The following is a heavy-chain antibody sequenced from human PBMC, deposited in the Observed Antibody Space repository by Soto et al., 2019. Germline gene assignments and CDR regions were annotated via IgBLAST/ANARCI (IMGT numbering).Heavy chain of an antibody. CDR3: VGTAREGAVAPHWFDR. Sequence: SETLSLTCTVSGASIRSTDYYWSWIRQAPGKGLEWIGYVYYTGSTYYNPSLMSRLTISVDTSKNQFSLKLTSVTAAETAVYYCVGTAREGAVAPHWFDRWGQGTQVTVSS. V-gene: IGHV4-30-4*01. CDR1: GASIRSTDYY. J-gene: IGHJ5*02. D-gene: IGHD2-21*02. CDR2: VYYTGST.